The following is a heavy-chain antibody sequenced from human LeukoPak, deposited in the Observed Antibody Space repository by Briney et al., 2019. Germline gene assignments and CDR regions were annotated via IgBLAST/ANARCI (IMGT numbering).Heavy chain of an antibody. J-gene: IGHJ6*02. CDR3: ARDLLVITQNYYYYYGMDV. D-gene: IGHD3-22*01. V-gene: IGHV3-30*04. CDR2: ISYDGSNK. Sequence: GGSLRLSCAASGFTFSSYAMHWVRQAPGKGLEWVAVISYDGSNKYYADSVKGRFTISGDNSKNTLYLQMNSLRAEDTAVYYCARDLLVITQNYYYYYGMDVWAKGPRSPSP. CDR1: GFTFSSYA.